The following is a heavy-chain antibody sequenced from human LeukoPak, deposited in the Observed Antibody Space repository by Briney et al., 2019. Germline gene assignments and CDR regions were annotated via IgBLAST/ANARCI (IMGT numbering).Heavy chain of an antibody. J-gene: IGHJ4*02. Sequence: PSETLSLTCTVSGGSISSSSYYWGWIRQPPGKGLEWIGSIYYSGSTYYNPSLKSRATISVDTSKNQFSLKLSSVTAADTAVYYCARQGGGSLDYWGQGTLVTVSS. V-gene: IGHV4-39*01. D-gene: IGHD2-15*01. CDR3: ARQGGGSLDY. CDR1: GGSISSSSYY. CDR2: IYYSGST.